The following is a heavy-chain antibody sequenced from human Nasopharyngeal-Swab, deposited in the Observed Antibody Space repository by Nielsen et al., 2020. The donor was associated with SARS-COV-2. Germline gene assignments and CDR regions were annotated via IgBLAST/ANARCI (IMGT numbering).Heavy chain of an antibody. D-gene: IGHD2-2*01. CDR1: GFTFSSYW. Sequence: GEAMKISWAGSGFTFSSYWMHWVRQAPGKGLMWVARINRDGSGTNYADSVKGRFTISRDNAKNTLYLQMNTLSAEDTGVYYCARDCDTATCYRSAADTWGQGTLVTVSS. V-gene: IGHV3-74*01. J-gene: IGHJ5*01. CDR3: ARDCDTATCYRSAADT. CDR2: INRDGSGT.